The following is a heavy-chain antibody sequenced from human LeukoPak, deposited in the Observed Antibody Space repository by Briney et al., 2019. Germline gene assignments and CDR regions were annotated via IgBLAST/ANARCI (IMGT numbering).Heavy chain of an antibody. D-gene: IGHD3-22*01. CDR1: GFTFSNSW. Sequence: GGSLRLSCAASGFTFSNSWMHWVRQAPGKGLVWVSRIDNTGDSTLYADSVKGRFTISRDIAKNTLYLQMNSLRAEDTAVYYCARAYYYDSSSYYRNHFDYWGQGTLVTVSS. V-gene: IGHV3-74*01. CDR2: IDNTGDST. J-gene: IGHJ4*02. CDR3: ARAYYYDSSSYYRNHFDY.